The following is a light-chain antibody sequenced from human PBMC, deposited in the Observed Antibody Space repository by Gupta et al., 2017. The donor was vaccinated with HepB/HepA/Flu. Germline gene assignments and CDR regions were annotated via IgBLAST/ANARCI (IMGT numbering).Light chain of an antibody. CDR1: QSLLHSNGYNY. J-gene: IGKJ3*01. V-gene: IGKV2-28*01. CDR2: LGS. CDR3: RQALQTPFT. Sequence: DIVMTQSPLSLPVTPGEPASISCRSSQSLLHSNGYNYLDWYLQKPGQSPQLLIYLGSNRASGVPDRFSGSGSGTDFTLKISRVEAEDVGVYYCRQALQTPFTFGHGTKVDI.